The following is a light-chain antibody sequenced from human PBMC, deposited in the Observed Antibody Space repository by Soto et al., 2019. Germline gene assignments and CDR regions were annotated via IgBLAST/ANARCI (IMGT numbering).Light chain of an antibody. V-gene: IGKV3-11*01. J-gene: IGKJ5*01. CDR3: QQRSNWPPIT. CDR2: DAS. Sequence: EIVLTQSPATLSLSPGARAPLSCRASQSVSSSLAWYQQKPGQAPRLLIYDASNRATGIPARFSGSGSETDFTLTISSLEPEDFAVYYCQQRSNWPPITFGQGTRLEIK. CDR1: QSVSSS.